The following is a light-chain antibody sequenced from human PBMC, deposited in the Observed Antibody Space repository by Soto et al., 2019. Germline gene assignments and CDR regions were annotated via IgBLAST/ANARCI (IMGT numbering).Light chain of an antibody. CDR1: QSISGW. V-gene: IGKV1-5*03. CDR3: QKYNSYSGT. CDR2: KES. J-gene: IGKJ1*01. Sequence: QMTQSPSTLSPSLGDSVTITCRASQSISGWLAWYQQKTGKAPKILIYKESSLESGVPSRLSGSGSGTELNLTISSLQPDDFATYYCQKYNSYSGTFGQGTKVDIK.